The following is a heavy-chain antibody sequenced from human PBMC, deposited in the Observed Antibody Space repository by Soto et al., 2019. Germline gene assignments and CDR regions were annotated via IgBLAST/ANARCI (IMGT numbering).Heavy chain of an antibody. Sequence: QVQLVESGGGVVQPGRSLRLSCAASGFTFSSYGMHWVRQAPGKALEWVAVISYDGSDKYYADSVKGRFTISRDNSNNTVYLQMDSLRAEDTAVYYCAKEVVVANTYFQHWGQGTLVTVSS. D-gene: IGHD2-15*01. CDR3: AKEVVVANTYFQH. CDR1: GFTFSSYG. V-gene: IGHV3-30*18. CDR2: ISYDGSDK. J-gene: IGHJ1*01.